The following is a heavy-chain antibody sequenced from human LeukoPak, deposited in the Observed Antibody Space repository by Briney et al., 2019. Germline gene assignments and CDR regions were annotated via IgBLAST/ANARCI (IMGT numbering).Heavy chain of an antibody. Sequence: GGSLRLSCAASGFTFSSYWMNWARQAPGKGLEWVASINHNGNVNYYVDSVKGRFTISGDNAKDSLYLQMSNLRAEDTAVYFCARGGGLDVWGQGATVTVSS. CDR3: ARGGGLDV. CDR1: GFTFSSYW. V-gene: IGHV3-7*03. CDR2: INHNGNVN. D-gene: IGHD3-16*01. J-gene: IGHJ6*02.